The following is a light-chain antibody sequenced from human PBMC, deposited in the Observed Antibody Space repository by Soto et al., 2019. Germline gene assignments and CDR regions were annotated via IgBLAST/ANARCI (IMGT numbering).Light chain of an antibody. Sequence: SYELTQRPSVSVAPEKTASITCGGDNIGDKAVHWYQHRPGQAPRLVIYYDFERPSGIHERFSEYNSGNTATLTISRVEAGDEADYYCQVWDTANDHPIFGGGTKLTVL. V-gene: IGLV3-21*04. CDR1: NIGDKA. J-gene: IGLJ2*01. CDR2: YDF. CDR3: QVWDTANDHPI.